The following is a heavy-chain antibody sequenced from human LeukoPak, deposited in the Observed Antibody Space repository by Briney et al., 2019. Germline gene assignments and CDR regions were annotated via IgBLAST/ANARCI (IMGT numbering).Heavy chain of an antibody. CDR2: IYKSGTT. J-gene: IGHJ4*02. Sequence: SETLSLTCTVSGGSMTRGSYYWSWIRQPPGKGLEWVGHIYKSGTTYYNPSLKNRVIVSIDTSKNQFSLKLSSVTAADTAVYYCVREIQELTGSPGDYWGQGTLVTVSS. D-gene: IGHD3-9*01. CDR1: GGSMTRGSYY. CDR3: VREIQELTGSPGDY. V-gene: IGHV4-30-4*01.